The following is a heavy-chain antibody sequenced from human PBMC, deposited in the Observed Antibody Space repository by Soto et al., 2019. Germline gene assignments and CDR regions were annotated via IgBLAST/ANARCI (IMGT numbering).Heavy chain of an antibody. D-gene: IGHD3-16*01. CDR2: ISSSSSYI. J-gene: IGHJ3*02. V-gene: IGHV3-21*01. Sequence: EVQLVESGGGLVKPGGSLRLSCAAFGFTFSSYTMNWVRQAPGKGVEWVSSISSSSSYIYYADSVKGRLTISRDIAQTSMYLQMNGLTAEDTAGYYCARDRGGDLKAFDIWGQGTMVTVSS. CDR3: ARDRGGDLKAFDI. CDR1: GFTFSSYT.